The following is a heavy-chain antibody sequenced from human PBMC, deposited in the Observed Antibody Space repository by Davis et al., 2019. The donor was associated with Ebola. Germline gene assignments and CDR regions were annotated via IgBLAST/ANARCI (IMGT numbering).Heavy chain of an antibody. Sequence: PSETLSLTCAASGFTFSGSAMHWVRQASGKGLEWVGRIRSKANSYATAYAASVKGRFTISRDDSKNTAYLQMNSLKTEDTAVYYCTSTTVSKGDYWGQGTLVTVSS. J-gene: IGHJ4*02. CDR2: IRSKANSYAT. CDR3: TSTTVSKGDY. D-gene: IGHD4-17*01. V-gene: IGHV3-73*01. CDR1: GFTFSGSA.